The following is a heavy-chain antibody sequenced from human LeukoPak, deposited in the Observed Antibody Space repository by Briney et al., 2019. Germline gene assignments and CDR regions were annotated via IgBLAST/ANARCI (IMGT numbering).Heavy chain of an antibody. D-gene: IGHD3-3*01. CDR2: IYHSGST. Sequence: SETLSLTCGVSGYSISSGYYCAWIRQPPGKGLEWIGSIYHSGSTDYNTSLKSRVTISIDTSKNQFSLKLSSVTAADTAVYYCARHGGFYDFWSATTKYYFDLWGRGPRVTVSS. CDR3: ARHGGFYDFWSATTKYYFDL. CDR1: GYSISSGYY. V-gene: IGHV4-38-2*01. J-gene: IGHJ2*01.